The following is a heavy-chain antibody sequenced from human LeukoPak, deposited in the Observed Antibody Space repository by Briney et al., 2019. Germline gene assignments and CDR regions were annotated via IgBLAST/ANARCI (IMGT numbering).Heavy chain of an antibody. Sequence: SETLSLTCPVYGGSFSGYYWSWIRQPPGKGLEWIGEINHSGSTSYNPSLKSRVTISVDTSKNQFSLKLSSVTAADTAVYYCARPARLGRYFQHWGQGTLVTVSS. CDR3: ARPARLGRYFQH. CDR1: GGSFSGYY. CDR2: INHSGST. D-gene: IGHD1-26*01. J-gene: IGHJ1*01. V-gene: IGHV4-34*01.